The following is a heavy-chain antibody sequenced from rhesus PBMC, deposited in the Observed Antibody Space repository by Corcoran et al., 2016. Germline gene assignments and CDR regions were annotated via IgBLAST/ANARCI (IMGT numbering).Heavy chain of an antibody. Sequence: QVQLQESGPGLVKPSETLSLTCDVSGSSISRGYGWRWILQPPGTGLEGMGYSGDSSDNTNYNPYIKRRVAIAKDTAKNQVALKRRSVTAADTAVYYRGRGGDYGNQIDYWGQGVLVTVSS. CDR2: SGDSSDNT. J-gene: IGHJ4*01. CDR3: GRGGDYGNQIDY. D-gene: IGHD4-35*01. V-gene: IGHV4-127*01. CDR1: GSSISRGYG.